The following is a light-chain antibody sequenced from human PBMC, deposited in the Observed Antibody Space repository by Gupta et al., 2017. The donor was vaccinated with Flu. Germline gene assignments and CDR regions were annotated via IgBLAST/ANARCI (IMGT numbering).Light chain of an antibody. CDR3: QQSYNARLS. CDR2: DSY. Sequence: PSTWSACEGHRISIACRASQNIGMFIHWYKQEPGKAPNLLIYDSYTLQSGVPSRFSGSGDGRDFILTIISLQPEDGATYCCQQSYNARLSFGGGTRVEIK. CDR1: QNIGMF. V-gene: IGKV1-39*01. J-gene: IGKJ4*01.